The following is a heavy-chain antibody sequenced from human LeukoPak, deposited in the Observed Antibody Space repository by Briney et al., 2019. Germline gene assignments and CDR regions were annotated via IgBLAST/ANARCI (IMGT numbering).Heavy chain of an antibody. J-gene: IGHJ4*02. D-gene: IGHD6-19*01. CDR3: ASGYSSGPVY. Sequence: PGGSLRLSCAGSGFIFSHSYMTWVRQAPGKGLEWVSYISSTSTTIYYADSVKGRFTISRDNAKNSLYLQMNSLRAEDTAVYYCASGYSSGPVYWGQGNLVTVSS. V-gene: IGHV3-48*04. CDR1: GFIFSHSY. CDR2: ISSTSTTI.